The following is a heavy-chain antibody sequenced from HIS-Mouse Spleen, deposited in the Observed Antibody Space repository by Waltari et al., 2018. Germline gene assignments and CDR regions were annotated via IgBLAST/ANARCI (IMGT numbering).Heavy chain of an antibody. D-gene: IGHD6-13*01. J-gene: IGHJ4*02. CDR2: IYPGGSDT. Sequence: EVQLVQSGAEVKNPGESLKISCKGSGFIFTSYWIGWVRQLPGKGLECMWIIYPGGSDTRYSPSFQGQVTTSADKSISTAYLQWSSLKASDTAMYYCARPGQPGMRSSWYYWGQGTLVTVSS. CDR3: ARPGQPGMRSSWYY. V-gene: IGHV5-51*01. CDR1: GFIFTSYW.